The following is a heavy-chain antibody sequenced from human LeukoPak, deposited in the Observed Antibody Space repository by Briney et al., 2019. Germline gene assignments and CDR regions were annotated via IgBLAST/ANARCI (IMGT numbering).Heavy chain of an antibody. D-gene: IGHD6-19*01. CDR2: INPNSGGT. CDR3: ARDDSSGHLDYFDY. J-gene: IGHJ4*02. Sequence: ASVKVSCKASGYTFTGYYMHWVRQAPGQGLEWMGRINPNSGGTNYAQKFQGRVTMTRDTSISTAYMELSRLRSDDTAVYYCARDDSSGHLDYFDYWGQGTLVTVSS. V-gene: IGHV1-2*06. CDR1: GYTFTGYY.